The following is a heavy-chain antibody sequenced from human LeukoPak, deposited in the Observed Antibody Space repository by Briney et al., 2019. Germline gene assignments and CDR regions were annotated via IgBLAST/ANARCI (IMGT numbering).Heavy chain of an antibody. J-gene: IGHJ4*02. V-gene: IGHV3-7*01. Sequence: GGSLRLSCAASGFTFSSYWMSWVRQAPGKGLEWVANIKQDGSEKYYVDSVKGRFTISRDNAKNSLYLQMNSLRAEDTAVYYCARVRREYGDYLFYFDYWGQGTLVTVSS. CDR2: IKQDGSEK. CDR1: GFTFSSYW. CDR3: ARVRREYGDYLFYFDY. D-gene: IGHD4-17*01.